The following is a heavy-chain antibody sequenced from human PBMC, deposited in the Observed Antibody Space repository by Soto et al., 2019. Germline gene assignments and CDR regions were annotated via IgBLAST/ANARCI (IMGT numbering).Heavy chain of an antibody. CDR3: ARGRGAAGTDSVQYYGMDV. CDR2: ISSSNSYI. CDR1: GFTFSSYS. J-gene: IGHJ6*02. V-gene: IGHV3-21*01. D-gene: IGHD6-13*01. Sequence: EVQLVESGGGLVKPGGSLRLSCAASGFTFSSYSMNWVRQAPGKGLEWVSYISSSNSYIYYADSVKGRFTISRDNAKNSLYLHMNSLRAEDTAVYYCARGRGAAGTDSVQYYGMDVWGQGTTVTVSS.